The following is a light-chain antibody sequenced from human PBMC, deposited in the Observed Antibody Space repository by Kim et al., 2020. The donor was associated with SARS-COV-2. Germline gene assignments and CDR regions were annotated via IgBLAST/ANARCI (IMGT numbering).Light chain of an antibody. CDR1: QGISSY. Sequence: ASTGDRVTITCRASQGISSYLAWYQQQPGNAPKLLIYAASTLQSGVPSRFSGSGSGTDFTLTISCLQSEDFATYYCQQYYSYPLTFGGGTKVEIK. CDR3: QQYYSYPLT. V-gene: IGKV1-8*01. CDR2: AAS. J-gene: IGKJ4*01.